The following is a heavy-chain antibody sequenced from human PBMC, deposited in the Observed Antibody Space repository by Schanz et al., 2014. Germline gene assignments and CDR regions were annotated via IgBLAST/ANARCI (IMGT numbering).Heavy chain of an antibody. J-gene: IGHJ4*02. CDR2: IIPVLNIA. CDR3: ARGFDCWDR. V-gene: IGHV1-69*09. CDR1: GGTFSSYT. Sequence: QVQLVQSGAEMKKPGASVKVSCKLSGGTFSSYTISWMRQAPGQGLEWMGKIIPVLNIATYAQRFQGRVTMTTDTSTSTAYMELRSLRSDDTAVYYCARGFDCWDRWGQGTLXIVSS. D-gene: IGHD3-3*01.